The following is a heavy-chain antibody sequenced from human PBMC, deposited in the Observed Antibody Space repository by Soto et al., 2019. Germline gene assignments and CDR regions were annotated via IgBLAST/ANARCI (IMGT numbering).Heavy chain of an antibody. J-gene: IGHJ4*02. D-gene: IGHD3-9*01. CDR1: GGTFTNYT. V-gene: IGHV1-69*06. CDR3: AIGIGLRNFGSAFEY. Sequence: QVQLVQSGAEVKKPGSLVKVSCKASGGTFTNYTISWVRQAPGQGLEWMGGSIPMFGTTNHAQKFQGRVTIYANNSTTTAHMELRRLRSEDTAVYFCAIGIGLRNFGSAFEYWGQGTLVTVSS. CDR2: SIPMFGTT.